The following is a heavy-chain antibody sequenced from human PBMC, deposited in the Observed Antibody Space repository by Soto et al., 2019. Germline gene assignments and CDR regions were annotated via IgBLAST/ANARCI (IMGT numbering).Heavy chain of an antibody. J-gene: IGHJ4*02. D-gene: IGHD3-10*01. CDR1: GLTVSSNY. CDR2: LYSDGRS. Sequence: PGGSLRLSCEVSGLTVSSNYMNWFRQAPGKGLEWVSILYSDGRSYYADSVKGRFTVSRDDFKNTLYLQMNSLRAEDTAVYYCARTYYSGSYFSDYWGQGTLVTVSS. CDR3: ARTYYSGSYFSDY. V-gene: IGHV3-53*01.